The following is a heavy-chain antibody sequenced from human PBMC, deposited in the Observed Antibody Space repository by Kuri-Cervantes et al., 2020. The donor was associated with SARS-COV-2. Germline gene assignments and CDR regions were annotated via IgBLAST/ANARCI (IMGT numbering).Heavy chain of an antibody. J-gene: IGHJ4*02. CDR1: GYTLTELS. Sequence: SVKVSCKVSGYTLTELSMHWVRQAPGKGLEWMGGIIPILGIANYAQKFQGRVTITADKSTSTAYMELRSLRSDDTAVYYCAREGAVAGRGYFDYWGQGTLVTVSS. CDR3: AREGAVAGRGYFDY. CDR2: IIPILGIA. V-gene: IGHV1-69*10. D-gene: IGHD6-19*01.